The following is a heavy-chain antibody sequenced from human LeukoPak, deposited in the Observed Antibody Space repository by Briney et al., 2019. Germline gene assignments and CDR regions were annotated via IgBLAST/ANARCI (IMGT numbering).Heavy chain of an antibody. J-gene: IGHJ6*03. CDR3: ATLGYCSGGSCYSEYYYYYYYMDV. CDR1: GYTFTGYY. Sequence: ASVKVSCKASGYTFTGYYMHWVRQAPGQGLEWMGWINPNSAGTNYAQKFQGRVTMTRDTSISTAYMELSRLRSDDTAVYYCATLGYCSGGSCYSEYYYYYYYMDVWGKGTTVTVSS. D-gene: IGHD2-15*01. CDR2: INPNSAGT. V-gene: IGHV1-2*02.